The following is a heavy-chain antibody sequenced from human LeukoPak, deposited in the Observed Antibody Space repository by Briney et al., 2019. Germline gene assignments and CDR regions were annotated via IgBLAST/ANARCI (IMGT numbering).Heavy chain of an antibody. CDR1: GFTFSNYW. J-gene: IGHJ4*02. CDR3: ARGPSGYHNT. V-gene: IGHV3-7*01. D-gene: IGHD5-12*01. CDR2: IKQDGSEK. Sequence: GGSLRLSCAASGFTFSNYWMSWVRQAPGKGLEWVANIKQDGSEKYYVDSVKGRFTISRDNAKNSLYLQMNSLRAEDTAVYYCARGPSGYHNTGGQGTLVTVSS.